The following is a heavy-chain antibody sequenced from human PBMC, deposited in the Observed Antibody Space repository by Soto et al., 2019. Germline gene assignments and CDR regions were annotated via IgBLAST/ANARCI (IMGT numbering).Heavy chain of an antibody. J-gene: IGHJ4*02. CDR1: GYNFMSYW. CDR2: IYPGDSDA. V-gene: IGHV5-51*01. D-gene: IGHD3-10*01. CDR3: ARQAYFGSGTYYSDY. Sequence: GESLKISCKGSGYNFMSYWIAWVRQMPGKGLEWMGIIYPGDSDATYSPSFEGQVTFSVDKSITTAYLQWISLKASDTAMYYCARQAYFGSGTYYSDYWGQGTQVT.